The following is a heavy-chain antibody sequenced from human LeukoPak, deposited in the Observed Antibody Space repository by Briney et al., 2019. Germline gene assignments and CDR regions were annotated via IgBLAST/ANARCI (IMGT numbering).Heavy chain of an antibody. CDR2: IFPSGGEI. CDR1: GFTFSTFA. Sequence: GGSLRLSCAASGFTFSTFAMIWVRQPPGKGLEWVSSIFPSGGEIHYADSVRGRFTISRDNSKSTLSLQMNSPRAEDTAVYYCAKDRYLIPSYWGQGTLVTVSS. V-gene: IGHV3-23*01. CDR3: AKDRYLIPSY. D-gene: IGHD1-26*01. J-gene: IGHJ4*02.